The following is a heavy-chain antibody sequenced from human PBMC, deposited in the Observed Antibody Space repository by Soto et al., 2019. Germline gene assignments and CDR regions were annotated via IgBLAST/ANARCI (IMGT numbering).Heavy chain of an antibody. J-gene: IGHJ4*02. Sequence: GGSLRLSCAASGLTFSSYAMHWVRQAPGKGLEWVAVISYDGSNKYYADSVKGRFTISRDNSKNTLYLQMNSLRAEDTAVYYCARDRIAAEFFDYWGQGTLVTVSS. CDR1: GLTFSSYA. CDR2: ISYDGSNK. CDR3: ARDRIAAEFFDY. V-gene: IGHV3-30-3*01. D-gene: IGHD6-13*01.